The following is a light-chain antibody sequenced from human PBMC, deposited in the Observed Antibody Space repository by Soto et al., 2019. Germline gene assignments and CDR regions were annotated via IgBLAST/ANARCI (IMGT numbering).Light chain of an antibody. CDR2: RDN. CDR1: SSNIEINY. J-gene: IGLJ2*01. CDR3: AAWDASLGGRVL. Sequence: QSVLTQPPSASGTPGQTLTISCSGSSSNIEINYVYWYQQFPGTAPKLLIYRDNQRPSGVPDRFSGSKSGTSASLAISGLRPEDEADYFCAAWDASLGGRVLFGGGTKLTVL. V-gene: IGLV1-47*01.